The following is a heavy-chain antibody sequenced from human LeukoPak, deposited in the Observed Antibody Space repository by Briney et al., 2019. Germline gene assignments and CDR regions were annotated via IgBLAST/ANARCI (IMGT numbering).Heavy chain of an antibody. D-gene: IGHD2-2*01. CDR3: AHKGYCSDTICCYFDY. J-gene: IGHJ4*02. CDR2: IYWNDGK. CDR1: GFSLTSDGVA. V-gene: IGHV2-5*01. Sequence: SGPTLVNPTQTLTLTCTFSGFSLTSDGVAVGWIRQPPGEALEWLALIYWNDGKFYSPSLESRLTITKDTSRNQVVLTMTNMDPMDTATYFCAHKGYCSDTICCYFDYWGQGTLVTVSS.